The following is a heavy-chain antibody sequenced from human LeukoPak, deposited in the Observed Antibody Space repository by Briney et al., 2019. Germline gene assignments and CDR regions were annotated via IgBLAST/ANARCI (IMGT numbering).Heavy chain of an antibody. J-gene: IGHJ5*02. V-gene: IGHV4-59*08. CDR3: ARRSGYYLKSDNWFDP. CDR1: GGSISSYY. Sequence: SETLSLTCTVSGGSISSYYWSWIRQPPGKGLEWIGYIYYSGSTNYNPSLKSRVTISVDTSKNQFSLKLSSVTAADTAVYYCARRSGYYLKSDNWFDPWGQGTLVTVSS. D-gene: IGHD3-22*01. CDR2: IYYSGST.